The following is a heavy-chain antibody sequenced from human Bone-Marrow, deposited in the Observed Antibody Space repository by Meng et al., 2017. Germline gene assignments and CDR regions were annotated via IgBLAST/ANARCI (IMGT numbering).Heavy chain of an antibody. J-gene: IGHJ4*02. CDR3: ARGIVGSSWFGELFFGNNGQVDY. CDR2: INPNSGDT. Sequence: ASVKVSCKPSGYSFTAYYIHWVRQAPGQGLEWLGHINPNSGDTLYAQKFQGRVSMTGDTSISTAYVELSRLRSDDTAVYYCARGIVGSSWFGELFFGNNGQVDYWGQGTLVTVSS. CDR1: GYSFTAYY. D-gene: IGHD3-10*01. V-gene: IGHV1-2*06.